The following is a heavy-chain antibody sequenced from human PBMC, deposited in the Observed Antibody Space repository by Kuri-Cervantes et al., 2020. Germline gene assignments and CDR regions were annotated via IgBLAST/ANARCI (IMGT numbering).Heavy chain of an antibody. V-gene: IGHV3-7*01. CDR2: LRQDGREK. CDR3: ARVARDTDYGDYVGAFDI. J-gene: IGHJ3*02. Sequence: GESLKISCAASGFTFNNYWMMWVRQAPGKGLEWVANLRQDGREKFYADSVKGRFTISRDNAKNSLYLQMNRLRAEDTAVYYCARVARDTDYGDYVGAFDIWGQGTMVTVSS. CDR1: GFTFNNYW. D-gene: IGHD4-17*01.